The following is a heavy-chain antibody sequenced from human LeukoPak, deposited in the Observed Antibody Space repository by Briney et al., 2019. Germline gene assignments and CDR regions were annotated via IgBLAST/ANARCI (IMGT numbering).Heavy chain of an antibody. V-gene: IGHV3-30*18. CDR3: AKDPRYCSSTSCHRDYYGMDV. D-gene: IGHD2-2*01. Sequence: RGSLRLSCAASGLTFSSYGMHWVRPAPGKGLEWVAVISYDGSNKYYADSVKGRFTISRDNSKNTLYLKMNSLRAEDTAVYYCAKDPRYCSSTSCHRDYYGMDVWGQGTTVTVSS. CDR1: GLTFSSYG. J-gene: IGHJ6*02. CDR2: ISYDGSNK.